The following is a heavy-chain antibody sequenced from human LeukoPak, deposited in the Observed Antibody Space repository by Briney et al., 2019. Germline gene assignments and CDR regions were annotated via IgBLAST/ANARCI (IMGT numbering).Heavy chain of an antibody. D-gene: IGHD6-19*01. Sequence: GGSLRLSCAASGFTSGSYWMSWVRQAPGKGLEWVANIKQDGSEKYYVDSVRGRFTISRDNAKNSLYLQMNSLRAEDTAVYYCARDRGSGGWYEFDYWGQGTLVTVSS. J-gene: IGHJ4*02. V-gene: IGHV3-7*01. CDR2: IKQDGSEK. CDR3: ARDRGSGGWYEFDY. CDR1: GFTSGSYW.